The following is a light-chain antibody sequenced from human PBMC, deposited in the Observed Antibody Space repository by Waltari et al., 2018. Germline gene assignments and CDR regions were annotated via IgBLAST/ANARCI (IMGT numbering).Light chain of an antibody. Sequence: GGSQSVTKWLDWCQHKPGRAPKHLVDRASNVESGGPARFSDSGSGTEGTRTISSLQPDDFGTYYCQQYDNYWTFGQGTKGEIK. J-gene: IGKJ1*01. CDR1: QSVTKW. V-gene: IGKV1-5*03. CDR2: RAS. CDR3: QQYDNYWT.